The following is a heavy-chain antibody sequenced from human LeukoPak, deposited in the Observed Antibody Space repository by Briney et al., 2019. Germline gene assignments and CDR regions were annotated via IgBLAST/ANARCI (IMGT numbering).Heavy chain of an antibody. J-gene: IGHJ4*02. Sequence: GGSLRLSCAASGFTFSSYWMHWVRQAPGKGLVWVSLIKSDGRSTSYADSVKGRFTISRDNAKNTVYLQMNSLRVEDTAVYYCTRDFEYSGDYWGQGTLVTVSS. D-gene: IGHD6-6*01. CDR3: TRDFEYSGDY. V-gene: IGHV3-74*01. CDR2: IKSDGRST. CDR1: GFTFSSYW.